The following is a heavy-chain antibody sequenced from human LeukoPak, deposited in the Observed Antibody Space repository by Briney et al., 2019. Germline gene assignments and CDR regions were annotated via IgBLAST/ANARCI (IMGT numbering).Heavy chain of an antibody. V-gene: IGHV1-69*13. CDR1: GGTFSSYA. CDR2: IIPIFGTA. J-gene: IGHJ4*02. D-gene: IGHD5-12*01. Sequence: GASVKVSCKASGGTFSSYAISWVRQAPGQGLEWMGGIIPIFGTANYAQKFQGRVTITADESTSTAYMELSSLRSEDTAVYYCARGRPNSGYDQDWGQGTLVTVSS. CDR3: ARGRPNSGYDQD.